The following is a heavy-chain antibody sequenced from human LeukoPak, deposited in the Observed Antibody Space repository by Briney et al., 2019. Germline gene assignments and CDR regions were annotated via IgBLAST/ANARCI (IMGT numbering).Heavy chain of an antibody. D-gene: IGHD2-2*03. Sequence: GGSLRLSCAASGFTFSDYYMSWIRQAPGKGLEWVSYISSSGSTIYYADSVKGRFTISRDNAKNSLYLQMNSLRAEDTAVYYCARVGYCSGTSCQSPPYYFDYWGQGTLVTVSS. CDR1: GFTFSDYY. CDR3: ARVGYCSGTSCQSPPYYFDY. J-gene: IGHJ4*02. CDR2: ISSSGSTI. V-gene: IGHV3-11*04.